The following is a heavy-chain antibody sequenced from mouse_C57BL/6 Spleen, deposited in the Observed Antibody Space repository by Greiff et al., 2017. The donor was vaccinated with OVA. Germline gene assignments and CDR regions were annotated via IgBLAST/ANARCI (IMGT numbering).Heavy chain of an antibody. J-gene: IGHJ3*01. CDR3: AREVPPYYYGSSYDAY. CDR2: ISYDGSN. D-gene: IGHD1-1*01. V-gene: IGHV3-6*01. CDR1: GYSITSGYY. Sequence: EVQLQQSGPGLVKPSQSLSLTCSVTGYSITSGYYWNWIRQFPGNKLEWMGYISYDGSNNYNPSLKNRISITRDTSKNQFFLKLNSVTTEDTATYYCAREVPPYYYGSSYDAYWGQGTLVTVSA.